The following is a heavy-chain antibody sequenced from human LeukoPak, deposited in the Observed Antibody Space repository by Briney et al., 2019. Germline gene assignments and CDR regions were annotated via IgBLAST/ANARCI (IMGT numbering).Heavy chain of an antibody. V-gene: IGHV3-74*01. Sequence: GGSLRLSCAASGFTFSSYWMHWVRQAPGKGLVWVSRIKSDGSNTNYADSVKGRFTISRDNAKNTLHLQMNSLRAEDTAVYYCAKDRTQVAAAGTTRRVVGYFDYWGQGTLVTVSS. J-gene: IGHJ4*02. D-gene: IGHD6-13*01. CDR1: GFTFSSYW. CDR3: AKDRTQVAAAGTTRRVVGYFDY. CDR2: IKSDGSNT.